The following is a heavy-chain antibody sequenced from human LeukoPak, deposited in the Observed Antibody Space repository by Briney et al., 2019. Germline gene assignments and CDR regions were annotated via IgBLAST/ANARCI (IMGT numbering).Heavy chain of an antibody. CDR2: ISDNGVTR. J-gene: IGHJ5*02. D-gene: IGHD3-16*01. CDR1: GFTFSSYV. CDR3: GKEGGA. V-gene: IGHV3-23*01. Sequence: GGSLRLSCAASGFTFSSYVMNWVRQAPGKGLEWVSSISDNGVTRYYADSVKGRFTISRDNSKDMLYLRMNSLKVEDTATYYCGKEGGAWGQGTKVAVSS.